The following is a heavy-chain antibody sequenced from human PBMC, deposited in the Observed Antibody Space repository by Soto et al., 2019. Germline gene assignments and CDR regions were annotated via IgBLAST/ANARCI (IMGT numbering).Heavy chain of an antibody. CDR3: ARDLYLGHGTNWFDP. CDR2: ISSSSSYI. V-gene: IGHV3-21*01. D-gene: IGHD1-7*01. J-gene: IGHJ5*02. CDR1: GFTFSSYS. Sequence: GGSLRLSCAASGFTFSSYSMNWVRQAPGKGLEWVSSISSSSSYINYADSVKGRFTISRDNSKNSLYLQMNSLRVDDTAVYYCARDLYLGHGTNWFDPWGQGTLVDVSS.